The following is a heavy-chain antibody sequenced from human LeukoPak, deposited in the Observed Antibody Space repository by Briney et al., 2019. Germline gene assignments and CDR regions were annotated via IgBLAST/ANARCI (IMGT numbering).Heavy chain of an antibody. CDR1: GFTFSSYS. J-gene: IGHJ4*02. V-gene: IGHV3-21*01. CDR2: ISSSSSYI. Sequence: GGSLRLSCAASGFTFSSYSMNWVRQAPGKGLEWVSSISSSSSYIYYADSVKGRFTISRDNAKNSLYLQMNSLRAEDTAVYYCARARLTVAGSPYFDYWGQGTLVTVSS. D-gene: IGHD6-19*01. CDR3: ARARLTVAGSPYFDY.